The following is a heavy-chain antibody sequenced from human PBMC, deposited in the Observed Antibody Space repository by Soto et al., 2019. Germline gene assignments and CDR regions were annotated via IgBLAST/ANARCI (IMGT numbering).Heavy chain of an antibody. J-gene: IGHJ6*02. CDR2: IYWDDDK. Sequence: QITLKESGPTLVKPTQTLTLTCTFSGLSLSTTGVGVGWIRQPPGKALDSLALIYWDDDKRYSPSLKSRLTITKHTSKNQVVITMTNIDPVDTATYYCVQSRCGGDCLQSYSSHSYYGLDVWGQGTTVTVSS. CDR1: GLSLSTTGVG. CDR3: VQSRCGGDCLQSYSSHSYYGLDV. D-gene: IGHD2-21*02. V-gene: IGHV2-5*02.